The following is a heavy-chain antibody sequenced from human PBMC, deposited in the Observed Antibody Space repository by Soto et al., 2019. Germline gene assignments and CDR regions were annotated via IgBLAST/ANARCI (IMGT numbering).Heavy chain of an antibody. CDR3: ARAKGLVTVTTSWFDP. D-gene: IGHD4-17*01. CDR2: IYYSGST. J-gene: IGHJ5*02. CDR1: GGSINSGDYY. Sequence: QVQLQESGPGLVKPSQTLSLTCTVSGGSINSGDYYWSWIRQPPGKGLEWIGYIYYSGSTYYNPSLKSRVSISADTPKNQFSLKLSSVTAADTAVYYCARAKGLVTVTTSWFDPWGQGTLVTVSS. V-gene: IGHV4-30-4*01.